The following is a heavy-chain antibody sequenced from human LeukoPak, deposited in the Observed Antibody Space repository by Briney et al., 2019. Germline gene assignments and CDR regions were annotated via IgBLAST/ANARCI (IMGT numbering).Heavy chain of an antibody. D-gene: IGHD3-22*01. V-gene: IGHV4-61*02. CDR2: IYTSGSI. J-gene: IGHJ6*03. CDR3: ARGSDSSGYYYPNYYYYMDV. CDR1: GGSISSDTYY. Sequence: SETLSLTRTVSGGSISSDTYYWSWIRQPAGKGLEWIGRIYTSGSINYNPSLKSRVTISVDTSKNQFSLKLSSVTAADTAVYYCARGSDSSGYYYPNYYYYMDVWGKGTTVTVSS.